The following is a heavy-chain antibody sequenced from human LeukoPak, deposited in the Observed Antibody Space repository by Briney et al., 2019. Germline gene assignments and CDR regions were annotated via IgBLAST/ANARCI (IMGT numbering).Heavy chain of an antibody. Sequence: GSSVEVSCKASGGTFSSYAISWVRQAPGQGLEWMGGIIPIFGTANYAQKFQGRVTITTDESTSTAYMELSSLRSEDTAVYYCARDRLRYFDWSHHNWFDPWGQGTLVTVSS. CDR1: GGTFSSYA. V-gene: IGHV1-69*05. CDR2: IIPIFGTA. J-gene: IGHJ5*02. CDR3: ARDRLRYFDWSHHNWFDP. D-gene: IGHD3-9*01.